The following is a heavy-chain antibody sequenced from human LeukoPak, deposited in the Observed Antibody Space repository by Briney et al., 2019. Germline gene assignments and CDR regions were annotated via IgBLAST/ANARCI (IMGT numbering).Heavy chain of an antibody. CDR3: ARDKGDYDTSGSLFIF. CDR1: GFTFSRYW. J-gene: IGHJ4*02. Sequence: GGSLRLACAASGFTFSRYWMSWVRQAPRKGLEWVANIKQDGSETYYVDSMKGRFTISRDNAKNSLYLQMNSLRAEDTAVYYCARDKGDYDTSGSLFIFGGQGTLVTVSS. V-gene: IGHV3-7*03. D-gene: IGHD3-22*01. CDR2: IKQDGSET.